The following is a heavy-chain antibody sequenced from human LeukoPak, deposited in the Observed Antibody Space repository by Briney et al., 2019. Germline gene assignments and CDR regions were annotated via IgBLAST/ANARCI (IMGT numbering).Heavy chain of an antibody. V-gene: IGHV4-59*01. CDR3: ARLSGYSSGHYYSDY. CDR2: IYYRGST. CDR1: GGSISSDY. Sequence: SETLSPTCTVSGGSISSDYWGWIRQPPGKGLEWMGYIYYRGSTNYNPSLKSRVTISVDTSKNQFSLKLSSVTAADTAVYYCARLSGYSSGHYYSDYWGQGTLVTVSS. D-gene: IGHD3-22*01. J-gene: IGHJ4*02.